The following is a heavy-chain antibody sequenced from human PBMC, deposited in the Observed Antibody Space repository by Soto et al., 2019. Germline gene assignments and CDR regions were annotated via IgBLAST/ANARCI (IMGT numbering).Heavy chain of an antibody. CDR2: IGTAGDP. CDR3: ARAGYDSSGYYFYAMDV. Sequence: PGRSLRLSCVASGFILSGYDMHWVRQATGQGLEWVSAIGTAGDPYYSGSVKGRFTICRGNAENSVYLQMNSLRGGDTAVYYCARAGYDSSGYYFYAMDVWGPGTTVTVSS. D-gene: IGHD3-22*01. J-gene: IGHJ6*02. V-gene: IGHV3-13*05. CDR1: GFILSGYD.